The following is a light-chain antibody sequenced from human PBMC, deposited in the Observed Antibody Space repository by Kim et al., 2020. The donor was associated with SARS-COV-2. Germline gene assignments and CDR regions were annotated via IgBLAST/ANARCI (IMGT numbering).Light chain of an antibody. CDR1: SSYVVGYNY. CDR3: SSYTSSSTLVV. Sequence: HSIPLSCTGTSSYVVGYNYVSWYQQHPGKAPKLMIYDVSNRPSGVSNRFSGSKSGNTASLTISGLQAEDEADYYCSSYTSSSTLVVFGGGTQLTVL. CDR2: DVS. J-gene: IGLJ2*01. V-gene: IGLV2-14*03.